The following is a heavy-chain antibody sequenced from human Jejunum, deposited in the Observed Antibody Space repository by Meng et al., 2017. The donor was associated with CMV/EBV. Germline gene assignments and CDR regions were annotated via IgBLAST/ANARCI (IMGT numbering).Heavy chain of an antibody. Sequence: KVSCKASGYTFTDNVIHWVRQAPGQGLEWMGWLTPRTGGTFYAQNFQGRVTMTGDTSISTVYMELRRLTSDDTAVYYCARHGNYLDVWGQGTTVTV. CDR3: ARHGNYLDV. V-gene: IGHV1-2*02. J-gene: IGHJ6*02. CDR2: LTPRTGGT. D-gene: IGHD3-3*01. CDR1: GYTFTDNV.